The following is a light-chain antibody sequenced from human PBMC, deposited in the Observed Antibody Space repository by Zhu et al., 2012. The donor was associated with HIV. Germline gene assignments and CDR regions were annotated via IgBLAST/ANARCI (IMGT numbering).Light chain of an antibody. V-gene: IGKV1-5*03. J-gene: IGKJ2*03. Sequence: DIQMTQSPSTLSASLGDRVTITCRASQYIGSWLAWYQQKAGKAPKLLIYKASTLESGVPSRFSGSESGTEFTLTISSLQPDDFATYSCQQYYTPSYSFGLGDEAADQT. CDR3: QQYYTPSYS. CDR2: KAS. CDR1: QYIGSW.